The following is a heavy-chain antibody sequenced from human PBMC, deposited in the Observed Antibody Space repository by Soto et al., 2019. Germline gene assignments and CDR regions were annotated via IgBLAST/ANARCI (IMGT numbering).Heavy chain of an antibody. CDR2: ISYDGSNK. CDR1: GFTFSSYG. J-gene: IGHJ4*02. V-gene: IGHV3-30*18. Sequence: GGSLRLSCAASGFTFSSYGMHWVRQAPGKGLEWVAVISYDGSNKYYADSVKGRFTISRDNSKNTLYLQMNSLRAEDTAVYYCAKDFGLYSGYDRSFDYWGQGTLVTVSS. D-gene: IGHD5-12*01. CDR3: AKDFGLYSGYDRSFDY.